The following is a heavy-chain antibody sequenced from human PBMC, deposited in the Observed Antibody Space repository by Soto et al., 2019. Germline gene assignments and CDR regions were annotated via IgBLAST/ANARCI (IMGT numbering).Heavy chain of an antibody. Sequence: QITLKESGPTLVKPTQTLTLTCTFSGFSLSTSGVGVGWIRQPPGKALEWLALIYWDDDKRYRPSLKSRLTITKDTSKHQVVLTMTNMDPVDTATYYCAHSGSSLPNNWFDPWGQGTLVTVSS. D-gene: IGHD6-13*01. CDR3: AHSGSSLPNNWFDP. J-gene: IGHJ5*02. CDR1: GFSLSTSGVG. CDR2: IYWDDDK. V-gene: IGHV2-5*02.